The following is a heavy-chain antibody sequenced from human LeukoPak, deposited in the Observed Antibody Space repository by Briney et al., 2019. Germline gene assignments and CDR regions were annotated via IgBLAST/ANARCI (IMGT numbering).Heavy chain of an antibody. Sequence: KPSETLSLTCTVSGGSISSSSYYWGWIRQPPGKGLEWIGSIYYSGSTYYNPSLKSRVTISVDTSKNQFSLKLSSVTAADTAVYYCARTLSSSGYSFDYWGQGTLVTVPS. CDR1: GGSISSSSYY. V-gene: IGHV4-39*01. CDR3: ARTLSSSGYSFDY. D-gene: IGHD3-22*01. CDR2: IYYSGST. J-gene: IGHJ4*02.